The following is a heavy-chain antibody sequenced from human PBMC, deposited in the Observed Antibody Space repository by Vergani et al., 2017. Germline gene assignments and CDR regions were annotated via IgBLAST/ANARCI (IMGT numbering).Heavy chain of an antibody. D-gene: IGHD5-24*01. Sequence: QLVQSGSELKKSGASVKVSCKASGFIFTSSAMQWVRQARGQRLEWIGWIVVGSGNTNYAQKFQERVTITRDMSTSTAYMELSSLRSEDTAVYYCAADSGMATITGWYFDLWGRGTLVTVSS. V-gene: IGHV1-58*02. CDR3: AADSGMATITGWYFDL. J-gene: IGHJ2*01. CDR2: IVVGSGNT. CDR1: GFIFTSSA.